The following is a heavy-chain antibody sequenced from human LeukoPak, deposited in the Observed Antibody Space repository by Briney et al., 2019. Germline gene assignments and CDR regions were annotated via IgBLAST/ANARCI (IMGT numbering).Heavy chain of an antibody. CDR3: ARGGLQSQRLDLLDS. Sequence: GGSLRLSCAASGFTFTSYNMDWVRQAPGKGLEWLSSISSISNYIYYAEPVKGRFTISRDNAKNLLYLQIDSLRAEDMAIYNCARGGLQSQRLDLLDSWGEGDLGTLSS. CDR2: ISSISNYI. V-gene: IGHV3-21*01. J-gene: IGHJ4*02. CDR1: GFTFTSYN. D-gene: IGHD6-25*01.